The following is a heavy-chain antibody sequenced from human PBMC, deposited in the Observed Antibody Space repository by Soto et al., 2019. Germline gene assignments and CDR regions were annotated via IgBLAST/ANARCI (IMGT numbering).Heavy chain of an antibody. J-gene: IGHJ4*02. CDR1: GGTFSSYA. D-gene: IGHD5-12*01. CDR3: ARDRPGYSPGRRGMEV. V-gene: IGHV1-69*13. Sequence: GASVKISCKASGGTFSSYAISWVRQAPGQGLEWMGGIIPIFGTANYAQKFQGRVTITADESTSTAYMELSSLRSEDTAVYYCARDRPGYSPGRRGMEVWGQGTLVTVS. CDR2: IIPIFGTA.